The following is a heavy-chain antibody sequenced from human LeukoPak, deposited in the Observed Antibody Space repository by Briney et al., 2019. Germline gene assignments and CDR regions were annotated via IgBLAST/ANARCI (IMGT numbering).Heavy chain of an antibody. CDR3: ARDLGYSSGPNY. CDR1: GFTFSSYS. V-gene: IGHV3-21*01. CDR2: ISGGSSFT. D-gene: IGHD6-19*01. J-gene: IGHJ4*02. Sequence: GGSLRLSYAASGFTFSSYSMNWVRQAPGKGLEWVSYISGGSSFTYYVDSVKGRFTISRDNAKNSLYLQMNSLRAEDTAVYYCARDLGYSSGPNYWGQGTLVTVSS.